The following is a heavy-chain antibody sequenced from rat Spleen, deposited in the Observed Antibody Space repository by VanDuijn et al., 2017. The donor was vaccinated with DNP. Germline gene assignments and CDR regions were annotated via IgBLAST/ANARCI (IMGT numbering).Heavy chain of an antibody. CDR1: GFSLTSYN. V-gene: IGHV2-45*01. CDR2: MWSGGST. D-gene: IGHD1-11*01. CDR3: ARGEDMDA. J-gene: IGHJ4*01. Sequence: QVQLKESGPGLVQPSETLSLTCTVSGFSLTSYNVHWVRQPPGKGLEWMGVMWSGGSTDYNSALKSRLSISRDTSKSQVFLKMNSLQTEDTATYYCARGEDMDAWGQGASVTVSS.